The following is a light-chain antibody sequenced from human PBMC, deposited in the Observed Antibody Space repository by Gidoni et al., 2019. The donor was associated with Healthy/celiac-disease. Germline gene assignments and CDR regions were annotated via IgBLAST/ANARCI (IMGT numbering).Light chain of an antibody. Sequence: DIQMTQSPSSLSASVGDRVTITCRASQSISSYLNWYQQKPGKAPKLLIDAASSLQSAVPSRFSGSGSGTDFTLTSSSLQPEDLATYCCQQSYSTPPYTFGQGTKLEIK. CDR1: QSISSY. CDR3: QQSYSTPPYT. J-gene: IGKJ2*01. CDR2: AAS. V-gene: IGKV1-39*01.